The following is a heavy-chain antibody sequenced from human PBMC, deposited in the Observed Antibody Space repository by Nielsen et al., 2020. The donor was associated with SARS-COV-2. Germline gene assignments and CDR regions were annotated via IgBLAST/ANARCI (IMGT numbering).Heavy chain of an antibody. J-gene: IGHJ2*01. CDR2: ISWNSGSI. CDR3: AKGMGPVIWYFDL. V-gene: IGHV3-9*01. CDR1: GFTFDDYA. Sequence: SLKISCAASGFTFDDYAMHWVRQAPGKGLEWVSGISWNSGSIGYADSVKGRFTISRDNAKNSLYLQMNSLSAEDTALYYCAKGMGPVIWYFDLWGRGTLVTVSS. D-gene: IGHD3-10*01.